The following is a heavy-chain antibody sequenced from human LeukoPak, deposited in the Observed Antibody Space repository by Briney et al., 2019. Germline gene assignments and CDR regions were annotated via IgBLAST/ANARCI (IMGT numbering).Heavy chain of an antibody. V-gene: IGHV4-59*08. CDR2: IYYSGST. Sequence: SETLCLTCAAYGGSLSGYYWSWIRQPPGKGLEWIGYIYYSGSTNYNPSLKSRVTISVDTYKNQFSLKLSSVTAADTAVYYCASQYCSGGSCYLDYWGQGTLVTVSS. CDR1: GGSLSGYY. J-gene: IGHJ4*02. D-gene: IGHD2-15*01. CDR3: ASQYCSGGSCYLDY.